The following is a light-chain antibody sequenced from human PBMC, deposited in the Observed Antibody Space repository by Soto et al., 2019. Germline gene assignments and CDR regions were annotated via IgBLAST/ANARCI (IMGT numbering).Light chain of an antibody. CDR3: QQFNDWPAT. V-gene: IGKV3-15*01. J-gene: IGKJ1*01. Sequence: EIVMTQSPATLSVSPGERATLSCRASQNVNSDLAWYQQKPGQAPRLLIYAASTRATGIPARFSGSGSGTEFTLTISSLQSEDFTVYFCQQFNDWPATFGHGTRVEIK. CDR2: AAS. CDR1: QNVNSD.